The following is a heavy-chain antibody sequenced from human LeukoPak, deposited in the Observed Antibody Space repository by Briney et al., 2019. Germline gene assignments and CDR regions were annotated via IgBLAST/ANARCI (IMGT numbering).Heavy chain of an antibody. CDR1: GYTFTSYG. CDR2: ISPYNGNT. J-gene: IGHJ6*02. Sequence: ASVKVSCKASGYTFTSYGISWVRQAPGQGLEWMGWISPYNGNTNYAQKLQGRVTMTTDTSTSTAYMELRSLRSDDTAVYHCARVDATINPTTYYYYGMDVWGQGTTVTVSS. V-gene: IGHV1-18*01. D-gene: IGHD5-12*01. CDR3: ARVDATINPTTYYYYGMDV.